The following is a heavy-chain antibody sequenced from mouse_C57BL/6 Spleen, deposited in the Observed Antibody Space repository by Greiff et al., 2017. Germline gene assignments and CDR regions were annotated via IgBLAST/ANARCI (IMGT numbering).Heavy chain of an antibody. D-gene: IGHD2-1*01. CDR2: INPNNGGT. Sequence: VQLQQSGPELVKPGASVKISCKASGYTFTDYYMNWVKQSHGKSLEWIGDINPNNGGTSYNQKFKGKGTLTVDKSSSTAYMELRSLTSEDSVVYYCARGGMGNYGAYWGQGTLVTVSA. J-gene: IGHJ3*01. CDR3: ARGGMGNYGAY. CDR1: GYTFTDYY. V-gene: IGHV1-26*01.